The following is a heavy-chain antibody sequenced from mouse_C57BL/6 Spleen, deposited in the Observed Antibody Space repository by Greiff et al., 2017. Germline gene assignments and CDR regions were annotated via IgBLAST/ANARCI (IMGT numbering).Heavy chain of an antibody. J-gene: IGHJ2*01. CDR1: GYTFTSYW. CDR3: ARWRYNYDGVYFDY. Sequence: QVPLQQPGTALVKPGASVKMSCQASGYTFTSYWMHWVKQKPGQGLAWVGNINPSNGGTNYNEKFKSKATRTVDISSSTAYMQLCSLTSEDSAVDYCARWRYNYDGVYFDYWGQGATLTVSS. V-gene: IGHV1-53*01. D-gene: IGHD2-12*01. CDR2: INPSNGGT.